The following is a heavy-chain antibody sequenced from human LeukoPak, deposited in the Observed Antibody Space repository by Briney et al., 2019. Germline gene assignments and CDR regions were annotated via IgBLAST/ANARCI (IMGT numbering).Heavy chain of an antibody. D-gene: IGHD5-12*01. CDR1: GGSFSGYY. V-gene: IGHV4-34*01. J-gene: IGHJ4*02. Sequence: PSETLSLTCAAYGGSFSGYYWSWIRQPPGKGLEWIGEINHSGSTNYNPSLKSRVTISVDTSKNQFSLKLSSVTAADTAVYYCARGPREWLRLLYFDYWGQGTLVTVSS. CDR2: INHSGST. CDR3: ARGPREWLRLLYFDY.